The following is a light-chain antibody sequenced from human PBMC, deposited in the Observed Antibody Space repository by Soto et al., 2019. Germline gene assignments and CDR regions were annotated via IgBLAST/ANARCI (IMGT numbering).Light chain of an antibody. J-gene: IGKJ4*01. CDR3: QQYNSWPLT. Sequence: ETVMTQSPATLSVSPGERATLSWRASQSVSTNLAWYQQKPGQTPRLLIYDASIRATSGPANFSGSGSGTEFTLTIGSLQSEDFAVYYCQQYNSWPLTFGGGTKVEIK. CDR1: QSVSTN. CDR2: DAS. V-gene: IGKV3-15*01.